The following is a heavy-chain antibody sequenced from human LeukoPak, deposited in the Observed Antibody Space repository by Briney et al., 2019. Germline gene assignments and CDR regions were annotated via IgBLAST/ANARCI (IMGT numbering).Heavy chain of an antibody. D-gene: IGHD5-24*01. CDR2: IHPSGIF. V-gene: IGHV4-34*01. CDR3: ARGRDRSKAGDH. Sequence: PSETLSLTCAVHGGSCDDYYCSWIRQPPGKGLEWIGEIHPSGIFYYNSSLMSRVTISIDTSKSQFSLRLTSVTAADTGFYYCARGRDRSKAGDHWGQGSLVTVSS. CDR1: GGSCDDYY. J-gene: IGHJ4*02.